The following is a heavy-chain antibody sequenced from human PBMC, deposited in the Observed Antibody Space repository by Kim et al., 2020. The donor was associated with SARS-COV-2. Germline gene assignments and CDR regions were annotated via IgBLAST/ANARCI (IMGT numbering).Heavy chain of an antibody. D-gene: IGHD1-26*01. CDR1: GFTFSSYG. CDR2: ISYDGSNK. V-gene: IGHV3-30*18. Sequence: GGSLRLSCAASGFTFSSYGMHWVRQAPGKGLEWVAVISYDGSNKYYADSVKGRFTISRDNSKNTLYLQMNSLRAEDTAVYYCAKDLYVGATFYYGMDVWGQGTTVTVSS. CDR3: AKDLYVGATFYYGMDV. J-gene: IGHJ6*02.